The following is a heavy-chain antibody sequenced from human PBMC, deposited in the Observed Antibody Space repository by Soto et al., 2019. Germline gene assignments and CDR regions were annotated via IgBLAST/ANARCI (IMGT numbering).Heavy chain of an antibody. CDR1: GYTFTSYD. CDR3: ARQKTSYGMYV. V-gene: IGHV1-8*01. Sequence: QVQLVQSGAEVKKPGASVKVSCKASGYTFTSYDINWVRQATGQGLEWMGWMNPNIGNTGYAQKIQGRVTMTRNTTMRRGYRSRGSLRSEDTVVYYCARQKTSYGMYVWGHGTTVTVSS. J-gene: IGHJ6*02. CDR2: MNPNIGNT.